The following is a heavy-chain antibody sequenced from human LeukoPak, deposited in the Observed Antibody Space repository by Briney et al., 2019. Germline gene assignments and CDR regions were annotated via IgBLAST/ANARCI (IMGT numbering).Heavy chain of an antibody. V-gene: IGHV3-21*04. J-gene: IGHJ6*03. CDR1: GFTFSSYS. Sequence: GGSLRLSCAASGFTFSSYSMNWVRQAPGRGLEWVASISSSRSYIYYADSVKGRFTISRDNAKNSLYLQMNSLRAEDTALYYCARDSRSGSYSYYYMDVWGIGTTVTVSS. CDR2: ISSSRSYI. D-gene: IGHD3-10*01. CDR3: ARDSRSGSYSYYYMDV.